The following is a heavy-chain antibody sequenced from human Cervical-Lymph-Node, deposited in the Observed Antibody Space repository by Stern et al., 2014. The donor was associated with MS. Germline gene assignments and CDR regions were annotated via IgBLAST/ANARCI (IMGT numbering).Heavy chain of an antibody. CDR1: GFTFSAYA. Sequence: EVQLVESGGGLVQPGGSLRLSCAASGFTFSAYAMRWVRQAPGKGLEWVSSIVGRADNTYYADSVKGRFTNSRDNSRNTLYLHMNSLRAEDTAVYYCARDHYDILTGYSEGNYWGQGTLVTVSS. J-gene: IGHJ4*02. CDR2: IVGRADNT. CDR3: ARDHYDILTGYSEGNY. D-gene: IGHD3-9*01. V-gene: IGHV3-23*04.